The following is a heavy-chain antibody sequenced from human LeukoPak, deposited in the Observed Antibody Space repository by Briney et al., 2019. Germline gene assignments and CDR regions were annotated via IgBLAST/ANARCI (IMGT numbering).Heavy chain of an antibody. Sequence: GGSLRLSCAASGFTFSTYGMHWVRQAPGKGLEWVAIIWYDGSNTYYADSVKGRFTISRDNSKNTLYLEMNSLRAEDTAVYYCARGRSGAFDIWGQGTMVTVSS. V-gene: IGHV3-33*01. D-gene: IGHD3-10*01. J-gene: IGHJ3*02. CDR3: ARGRSGAFDI. CDR2: IWYDGSNT. CDR1: GFTFSTYG.